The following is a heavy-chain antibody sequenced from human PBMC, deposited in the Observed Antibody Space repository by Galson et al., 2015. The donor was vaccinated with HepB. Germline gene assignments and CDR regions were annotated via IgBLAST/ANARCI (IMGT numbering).Heavy chain of an antibody. V-gene: IGHV3-23*01. D-gene: IGHD2-8*02. CDR2: ISGSAAST. J-gene: IGHJ3*02. CDR1: GFTFSTYA. CDR3: VKGRVVLVVYATRALDAFDI. Sequence: SLRLSCAASGFTFSTYAMSWVRQAPGKGLGWVSGISGSAASTYYADSVKGRFTISRDNSKNTLYLQMNSLRAEDTAVYYCVKGRVVLVVYATRALDAFDIWGQGTMVTVSS.